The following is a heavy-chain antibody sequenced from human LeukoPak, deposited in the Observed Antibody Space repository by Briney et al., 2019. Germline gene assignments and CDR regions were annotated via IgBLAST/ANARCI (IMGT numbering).Heavy chain of an antibody. D-gene: IGHD3-9*01. J-gene: IGHJ4*02. V-gene: IGHV3-23*01. Sequence: GASLRLSCAASGFTFSNYAMSWVRQAPGKGLEWVSAVSGRDDSTYYADSVKGRSTIPRDTSKNTLYLQMNSLRAEDTAVYYCAKWGDYDILTGYYDSDYWGQGTLVTVSS. CDR1: GFTFSNYA. CDR2: VSGRDDST. CDR3: AKWGDYDILTGYYDSDY.